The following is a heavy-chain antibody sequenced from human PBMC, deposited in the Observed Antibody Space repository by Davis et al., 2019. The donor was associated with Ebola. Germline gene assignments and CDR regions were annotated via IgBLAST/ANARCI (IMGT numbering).Heavy chain of an antibody. D-gene: IGHD5-12*01. J-gene: IGHJ4*02. V-gene: IGHV3-33*01. CDR2: AWFDASNK. CDR3: ARSEEDGYSYGRTIDY. CDR1: GFTFYSYG. Sequence: GESLKISCAASGFTFYSYGIHWGRQAPGKGLEWLAVAWFDASNKHYADSVKGQFTISRDNSETTVYLQMNSLRAEDTAVYYCARSEEDGYSYGRTIDYWGQGTLVIVSS.